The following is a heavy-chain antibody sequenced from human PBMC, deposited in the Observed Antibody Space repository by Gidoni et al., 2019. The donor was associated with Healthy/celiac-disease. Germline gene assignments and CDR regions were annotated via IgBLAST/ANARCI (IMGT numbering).Heavy chain of an antibody. J-gene: IGHJ6*02. D-gene: IGHD2-21*02. CDR3: ARDQAYCGGDCYSGYGMDV. V-gene: IGHV1-69*01. CDR2: IIPIFGTA. Sequence: QVQLVQSGAEVKKPGSSVKVSCKASGGTFSSYAISWVRQAPGQGLEWMGGIIPIFGTANYAQKFQGRVTITADESTSTAYMELSSLRSEDTAVYYCARDQAYCGGDCYSGYGMDVWGQGTTVTVSS. CDR1: GGTFSSYA.